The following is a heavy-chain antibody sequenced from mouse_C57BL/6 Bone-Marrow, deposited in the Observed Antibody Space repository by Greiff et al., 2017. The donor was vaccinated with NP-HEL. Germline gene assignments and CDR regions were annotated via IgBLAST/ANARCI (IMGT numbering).Heavy chain of an antibody. Sequence: QVQLQQPGAELVRPGSSVKLSCKASGYTFTSYWLHWVKQRPIQGLEWIGNIDPSDSEPHYNQKFKDKATLPVDKSSSTAYMQLSSLTSEDSAVYYCATDPYAMDYWGQGTSVTVSS. V-gene: IGHV1-52*01. CDR2: IDPSDSEP. CDR3: ATDPYAMDY. CDR1: GYTFTSYW. J-gene: IGHJ4*01.